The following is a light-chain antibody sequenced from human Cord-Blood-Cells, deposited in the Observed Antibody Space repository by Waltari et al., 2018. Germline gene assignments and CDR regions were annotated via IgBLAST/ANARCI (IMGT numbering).Light chain of an antibody. J-gene: IGLJ3*02. V-gene: IGLV2-14*01. CDR2: DVS. CDR3: SSYTSSSTLV. CDR1: SSDVGGYKY. Sequence: QSALTQPAPVSGSPGQSITISCTGTSSDVGGYKYVSWYQPHPGKDPKLMIYDVSNRPSGVSNRFSGPNSGNTACLTSSGLQAEDEADYYCSSYTSSSTLVVRVGTKLTVL.